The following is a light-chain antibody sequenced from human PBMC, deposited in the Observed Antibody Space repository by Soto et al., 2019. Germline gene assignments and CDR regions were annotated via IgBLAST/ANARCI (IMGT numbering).Light chain of an antibody. V-gene: IGKV1-5*03. CDR1: QSVSTW. J-gene: IGKJ1*01. CDR3: QQYNSYSM. CDR2: KAS. Sequence: DIHMTQSPSTLSASVGDRVTITCRASQSVSTWLAWYQQKPGKAPNLLIYKASSLESGVPSRFSGSGSGTEFTLTISSLQPDDFATYYCQQYNSYSMFGQGTKVDIK.